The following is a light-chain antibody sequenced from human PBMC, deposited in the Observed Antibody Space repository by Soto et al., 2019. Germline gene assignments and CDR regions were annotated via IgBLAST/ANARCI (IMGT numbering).Light chain of an antibody. CDR1: RSNIGSNT. CDR2: SNN. V-gene: IGLV1-44*01. CDR3: AAWDDSLNGRV. Sequence: QSVLTLPPSASGTPGQRVTISCSGSRSNIGSNTVNWYQQLPGTAPKLLIYSNNQRPSGVPDRFSGSKSGTSASLAISGLQSEDEADYYCAAWDDSLNGRVFGTGTKLTVL. J-gene: IGLJ1*01.